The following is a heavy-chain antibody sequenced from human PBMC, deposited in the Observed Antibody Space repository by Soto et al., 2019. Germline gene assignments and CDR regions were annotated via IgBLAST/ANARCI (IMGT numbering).Heavy chain of an antibody. Sequence: PSETLSLTCTVSGGSLSSYYWTWIRQPPGKGLEWIGYVYYSGNTNYNPSLKSRVTISVDTSKNQFSLKLGSVTAADTAIYYCAKDRYGRTYVSFDYWGQGVLVTVSS. CDR1: GGSLSSYY. CDR3: AKDRYGRTYVSFDY. D-gene: IGHD3-16*01. CDR2: VYYSGNT. J-gene: IGHJ4*02. V-gene: IGHV4-59*01.